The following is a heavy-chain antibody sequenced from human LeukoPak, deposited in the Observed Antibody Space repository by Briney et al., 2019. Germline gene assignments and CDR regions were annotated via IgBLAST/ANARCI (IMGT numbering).Heavy chain of an antibody. Sequence: PGGSLRLSCAAAGFAFRKYGMSWVRQGPGKGLEWVSALNGDGDDTYYADSVKGRFTISRDNSKNTLYLQMSSLRAEDTAVYYCAKTPGEAARASYFDFWGQGTLVTVSS. CDR3: AKTPGEAARASYFDF. V-gene: IGHV3-23*01. CDR1: GFAFRKYG. D-gene: IGHD6-6*01. J-gene: IGHJ4*02. CDR2: LNGDGDDT.